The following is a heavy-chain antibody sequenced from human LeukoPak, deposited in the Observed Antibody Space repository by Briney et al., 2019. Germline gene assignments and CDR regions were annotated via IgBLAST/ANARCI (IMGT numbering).Heavy chain of an antibody. J-gene: IGHJ5*02. V-gene: IGHV4-39*07. CDR3: ARKARAETMFSRFDP. D-gene: IGHD3-10*02. CDR1: GGSISSANYY. CDR2: VYNSGST. Sequence: TSETLSLTCTVSGGSISSANYYWGWIRQPSGKGLEWIGSVYNSGSTYYNPSLKSRVIVSLHMSQNQFSLRLTSVTAADTAMYYCARKARAETMFSRFDPWGQGTLVTVSS.